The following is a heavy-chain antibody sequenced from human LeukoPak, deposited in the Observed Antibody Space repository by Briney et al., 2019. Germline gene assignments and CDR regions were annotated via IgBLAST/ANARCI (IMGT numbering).Heavy chain of an antibody. Sequence: SETLSLTCTVSGGSISSSSYYWGWIRQPPGKGLEWIGSIYYSGSTYYNPSLKSRVTISVDTSKNQFSLKLSSVTAADTAVYYCARDSYEGNHAFDIWGQGTMVTVSS. J-gene: IGHJ3*02. D-gene: IGHD3-3*01. CDR3: ARDSYEGNHAFDI. CDR2: IYYSGST. V-gene: IGHV4-39*07. CDR1: GGSISSSSYY.